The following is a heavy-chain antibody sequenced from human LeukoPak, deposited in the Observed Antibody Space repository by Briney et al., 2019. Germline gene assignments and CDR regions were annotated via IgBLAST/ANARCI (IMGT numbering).Heavy chain of an antibody. CDR2: ISPTGEGT. D-gene: IGHD2/OR15-2a*01. CDR3: AKGNNSLSFNFDY. CDR1: GFAFSNTG. V-gene: IGHV3-23*01. Sequence: GGSLRLSCAASGFAFSNTGMTWVRQAPGRGLEWVSTISPTGEGTHYADSVKGRFTISRDNNKNSLFLQMNSLRVEDTAFYYCAKGNNSLSFNFDYWGQGALVTVSS. J-gene: IGHJ4*02.